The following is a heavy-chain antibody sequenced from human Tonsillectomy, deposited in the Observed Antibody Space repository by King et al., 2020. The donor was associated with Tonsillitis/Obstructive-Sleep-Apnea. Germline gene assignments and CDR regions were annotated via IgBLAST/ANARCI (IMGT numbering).Heavy chain of an antibody. CDR3: AKEGYSSGWGYFDY. J-gene: IGHJ4*02. D-gene: IGHD6-19*01. CDR1: GFTFSSYA. Sequence: VQLVQSGGGLVQPGGSLRLSCAASGFTFSSYAMSWVRQAPGKGLGWVSAISGSVSRTYFADSVKGRVTISRDNSKNTLYLQMNSLRAEDTAVYYCAKEGYSSGWGYFDYWGQGTLVTVSS. V-gene: IGHV3-23*04. CDR2: ISGSVSRT.